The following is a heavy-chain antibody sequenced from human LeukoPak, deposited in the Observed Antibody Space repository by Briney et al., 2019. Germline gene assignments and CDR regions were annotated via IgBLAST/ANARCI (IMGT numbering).Heavy chain of an antibody. CDR1: GYAFTSYF. D-gene: IGHD3-10*01. V-gene: IGHV1-46*01. CDR3: AREKAGGYFDY. CDR2: INPSSGDT. Sequence: ASVKVSCKASGYAFTSYFLHWVRLAPGQGLEWMGIINPSSGDTNYAQKFKGRVTMTRDTSTSTVYMELSSLRSEDTAVYYCAREKAGGYFDYWGQGTQVTVSS. J-gene: IGHJ4*02.